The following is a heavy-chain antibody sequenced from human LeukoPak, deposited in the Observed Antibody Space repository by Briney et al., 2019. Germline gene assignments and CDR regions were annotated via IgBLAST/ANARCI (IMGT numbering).Heavy chain of an antibody. CDR1: GGSIKSGSYY. CDR3: AREVGLHPDY. CDR2: IYSSGST. V-gene: IGHV4-61*02. J-gene: IGHJ4*02. D-gene: IGHD2-15*01. Sequence: SETLSLTCTVSGGSIKSGSYYWSWIRQPAGKGLEWIGRIYSSGSTNYNPSLKSRVTISIDTSKNQFSLKLTSVTAAGTAVYYCAREVGLHPDYWGQGTLVTVSS.